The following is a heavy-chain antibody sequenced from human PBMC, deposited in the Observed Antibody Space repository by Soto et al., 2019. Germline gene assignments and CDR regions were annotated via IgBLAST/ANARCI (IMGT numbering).Heavy chain of an antibody. V-gene: IGHV1-18*01. CDR2: IIPYKGNT. J-gene: IGHJ4*02. CDR1: GYIFISFG. D-gene: IGHD3-10*01. Sequence: GASVKVSCKASGYIFISFGINWVRQAPGQGLEWMGWIIPYKGNTKYAENLQDRVTMTTDTSTSTAYMELRSLRSDDTAVYYCARDLDGSGSYYTDYWGPGTRVTVSS. CDR3: ARDLDGSGSYYTDY.